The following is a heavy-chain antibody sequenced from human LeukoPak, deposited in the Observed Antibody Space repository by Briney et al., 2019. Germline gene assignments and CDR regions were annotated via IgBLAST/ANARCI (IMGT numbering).Heavy chain of an antibody. V-gene: IGHV3-74*01. J-gene: IGHJ4*02. D-gene: IGHD6-13*01. CDR1: GFTFSSYW. Sequence: GGSLRLSCAASGFTFSSYWMHWVRRAPGKGLVWVSRINSDGSSTSYADSVKGRFTISRDNAKNTLYLQMNSLRAEDTAVYYCARGLKGIAAAGTYYFDYWGQGTLVTVSS. CDR2: INSDGSST. CDR3: ARGLKGIAAAGTYYFDY.